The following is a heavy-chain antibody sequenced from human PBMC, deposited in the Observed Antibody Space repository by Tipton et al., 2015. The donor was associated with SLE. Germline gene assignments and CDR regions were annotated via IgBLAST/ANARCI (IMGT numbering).Heavy chain of an antibody. CDR3: ARGDVD. CDR1: GGSIPSYY. Sequence: TLSLTCSVSGGSIPSYYWSWFRQSTGRGLEWIGRVYSSGSANYNPALISRVSMSVDISKNQFFLTLRSVTAADTAVYFCARGDVDWGQGTLVTVSS. D-gene: IGHD5-24*01. CDR2: VYSSGSA. V-gene: IGHV4-4*07. J-gene: IGHJ4*02.